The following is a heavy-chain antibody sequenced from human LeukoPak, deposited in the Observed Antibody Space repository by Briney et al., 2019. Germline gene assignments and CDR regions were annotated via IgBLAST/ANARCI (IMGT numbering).Heavy chain of an antibody. CDR3: AREVWVIFGVATNWFDP. J-gene: IGHJ5*02. Sequence: SETLSLTCSVSGGSISSRSYYWGWIRQPPGKGLEWIGSIYYSGSTYYNPSLKSRVTISVDTSRNQFSLKLSSVTAADTAVYYCAREVWVIFGVATNWFDPWGQGTLVTVSS. CDR2: IYYSGST. D-gene: IGHD3-3*01. CDR1: GGSISSRSYY. V-gene: IGHV4-39*07.